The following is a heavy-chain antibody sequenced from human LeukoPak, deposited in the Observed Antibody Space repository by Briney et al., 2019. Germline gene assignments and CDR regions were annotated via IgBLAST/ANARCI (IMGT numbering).Heavy chain of an antibody. Sequence: PGGSLRLSCAASGFTFSSYGMHWVRQAPGKGLEWVAFIRYDGSNKYYADSVKGRFTISRDNAKNSLYLQMNSLRAEDTAVYYCARSRATIFGVPPCDYWGQGTLVTVSS. CDR3: ARSRATIFGVPPCDY. CDR1: GFTFSSYG. J-gene: IGHJ4*02. D-gene: IGHD3-3*01. CDR2: IRYDGSNK. V-gene: IGHV3-30*02.